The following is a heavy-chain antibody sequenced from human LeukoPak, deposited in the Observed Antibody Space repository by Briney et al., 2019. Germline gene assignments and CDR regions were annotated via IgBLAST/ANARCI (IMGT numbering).Heavy chain of an antibody. D-gene: IGHD3-10*01. V-gene: IGHV5-51*01. CDR3: ARLITMVRGRREVDRFDY. J-gene: IGHJ4*02. CDR2: IYPADSDT. CDR1: GYSFTSYW. Sequence: RGESLKISCKGSGYSFTSYWIGWVRQMPGKGLEWMGIIYPADSDTRYSPSFQGQVTISADKSISTAYLQWSSLKASDTAMYYCARLITMVRGRREVDRFDYWGQGTLVTVSS.